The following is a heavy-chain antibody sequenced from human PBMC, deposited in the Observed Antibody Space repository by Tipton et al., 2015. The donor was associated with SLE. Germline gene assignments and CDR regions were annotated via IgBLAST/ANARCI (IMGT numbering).Heavy chain of an antibody. CDR3: VRGVFDF. J-gene: IGHJ5*01. D-gene: IGHD3-10*01. Sequence: SLRLSCAASGFTFSNYGMSWVRQAPGKGLEWDASFSGTTSYIFYAHSVKGRFTISRDNAKNAMFLQMNSLTAEDTAVYYCVRGVFDFWGQGTMVTVSS. CDR2: FSGTTSYI. V-gene: IGHV3-21*01. CDR1: GFTFSNYG.